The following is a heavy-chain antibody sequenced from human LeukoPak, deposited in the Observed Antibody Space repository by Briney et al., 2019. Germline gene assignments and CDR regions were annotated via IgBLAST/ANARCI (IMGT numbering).Heavy chain of an antibody. CDR2: IYTSGST. Sequence: SETLSLTCTVSGGSISSYYWSWIRQPAGKGLEWIGRIYTSGSTNYNPSLKSRVTMSVDTSKNQFSLKLSSVTAADTAVYYCARDRVVVVPAIRGYYYYGMDVWGQGTTVIVSS. V-gene: IGHV4-4*07. J-gene: IGHJ6*02. CDR3: ARDRVVVVPAIRGYYYYGMDV. D-gene: IGHD2-2*01. CDR1: GGSISSYY.